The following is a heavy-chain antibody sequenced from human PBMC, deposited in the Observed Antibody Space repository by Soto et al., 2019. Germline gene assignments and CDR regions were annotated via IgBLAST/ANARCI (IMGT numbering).Heavy chain of an antibody. Sequence: GGSLRLSCAASGFTFNNYAMSWVRQAPGKGLEWVSGISVSGGSTYYADSVKGRFTISRDNSKNTLYLQMNSLTTEDTAIYYCADLKWSRSYLPWGQGTLVTVSS. D-gene: IGHD3-3*01. J-gene: IGHJ1*01. CDR2: ISVSGGST. CDR3: ADLKWSRSYLP. CDR1: GFTFNNYA. V-gene: IGHV3-23*01.